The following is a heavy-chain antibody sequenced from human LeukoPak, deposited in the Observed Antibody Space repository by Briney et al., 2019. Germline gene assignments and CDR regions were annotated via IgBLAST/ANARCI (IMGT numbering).Heavy chain of an antibody. V-gene: IGHV3-23*01. Sequence: PGGSLRLSCAASGFTFSSYAMSWVRQAPGKGLEWVSAISGSGGSTYYADSVKGRFTISRDNSKNTLYLQMNSLRAEDTAVYYCAKDPYGWLSDYYYGMDVWGQGTTVTVSS. CDR3: AKDPYGWLSDYYYGMDV. CDR2: ISGSGGST. J-gene: IGHJ6*02. CDR1: GFTFSSYA. D-gene: IGHD3-9*01.